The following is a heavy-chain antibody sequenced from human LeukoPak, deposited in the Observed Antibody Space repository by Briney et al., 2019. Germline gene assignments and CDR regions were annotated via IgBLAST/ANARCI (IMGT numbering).Heavy chain of an antibody. CDR2: ISGSGGST. V-gene: IGHV3-23*01. D-gene: IGHD1-26*01. J-gene: IGHJ6*02. CDR1: GFTFSSYA. Sequence: PGGSLRLSCAASGFTFSSYAMSWVRQAPGKGLEWVSAISGSGGSTYYADSVKGRFTISRDNSKNTLYLQMNSLRAEDTAVYYRAKVDGSYYYYYYGMDVWGQGTTVTVSS. CDR3: AKVDGSYYYYYYGMDV.